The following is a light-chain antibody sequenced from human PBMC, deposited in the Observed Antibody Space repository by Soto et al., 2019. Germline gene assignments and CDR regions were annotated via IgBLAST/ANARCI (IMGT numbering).Light chain of an antibody. CDR2: GNS. CDR1: SSNIGAGYD. V-gene: IGLV1-40*01. CDR3: QSYDSSMTGYV. Sequence: QSVLTQPPAVTGAPGQRDTISCTGSSSNIGAGYDVHWYQQLRGTAPKLRIYGNSNRPAGVPDRFSGSKAGTAASLAITGVQDEDEADYYCQSYDSSMTGYVLGTGTKVTV. J-gene: IGLJ1*01.